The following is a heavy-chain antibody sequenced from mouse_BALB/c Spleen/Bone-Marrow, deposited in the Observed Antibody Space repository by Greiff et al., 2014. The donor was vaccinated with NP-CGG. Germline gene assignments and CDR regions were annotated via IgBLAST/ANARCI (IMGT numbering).Heavy chain of an antibody. CDR1: GFNIKDTH. D-gene: IGHD1-1*01. CDR3: ASYYYGSSSFAY. Sequence: VQLQQSGAELVKPGASVKLSCTASGFNIKDTHMHWVKQRPEQGLEWIGRIDPANGNTKYDPKFQGKATITADTSSNTAYLQLSSLTSEDTAVYYCASYYYGSSSFAYWGQGTLVTVSA. CDR2: IDPANGNT. J-gene: IGHJ3*01. V-gene: IGHV14-3*02.